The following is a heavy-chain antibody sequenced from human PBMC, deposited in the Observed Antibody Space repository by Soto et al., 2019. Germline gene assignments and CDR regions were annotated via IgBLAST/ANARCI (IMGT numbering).Heavy chain of an antibody. CDR3: AREGYYDSSGCFDY. Sequence: GGSLRLSCAASGFTFSSYAMHWVRQAPGKGLEWVAVISYDGSNKYYADSVKGRFTISRDNSKNTLYLQMNSLRAEDTAVYYCAREGYYDSSGCFDYWGQGTLVTVSS. J-gene: IGHJ4*02. V-gene: IGHV3-30-3*01. CDR2: ISYDGSNK. D-gene: IGHD3-22*01. CDR1: GFTFSSYA.